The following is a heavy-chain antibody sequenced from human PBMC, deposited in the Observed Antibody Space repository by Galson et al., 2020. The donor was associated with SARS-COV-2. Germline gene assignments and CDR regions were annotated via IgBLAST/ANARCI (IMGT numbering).Heavy chain of an antibody. D-gene: IGHD2-21*01. J-gene: IGHJ4*02. CDR1: GFTFRSFA. V-gene: IGHV3-23*01. CDR2: ISASGRTT. Sequence: PGGSLRLSCAASGFTFRSFAMSWVRQAPGKGLEWVSSISASGRTTYFADSVKGRFAISRGTSDYTLSLQMNSLRVDDTATYYCVKHEGRAALWLPIDYWGQGTLVTVSS. CDR3: VKHEGRAALWLPIDY.